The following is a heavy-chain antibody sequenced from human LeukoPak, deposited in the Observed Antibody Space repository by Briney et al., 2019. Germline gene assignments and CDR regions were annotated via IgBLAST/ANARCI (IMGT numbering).Heavy chain of an antibody. CDR3: AREGRSSSGDIFDY. CDR2: IIPIFGTA. D-gene: IGHD6-6*01. Sequence: SAKVSCKASGGTFSSYAISWVRQAPGQGLEWTGRIIPIFGTANYAQKFQGRVTITTDESTSTAYMELGSLRSEDTAVYYCAREGRSSSGDIFDYWGQGTLVTVSS. J-gene: IGHJ4*02. CDR1: GGTFSSYA. V-gene: IGHV1-69*05.